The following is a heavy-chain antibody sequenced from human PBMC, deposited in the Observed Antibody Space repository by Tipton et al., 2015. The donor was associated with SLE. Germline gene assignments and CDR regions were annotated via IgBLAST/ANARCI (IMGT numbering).Heavy chain of an antibody. CDR3: ARNRIAAAGRGWFDP. CDR2: IYYSGST. V-gene: IGHV4-59*11. CDR1: GGSISSHY. Sequence: TLSLTCTVSGGSISSHYWSWIRQPPGKGLEWIEYIYYSGSTNYNPSLKSRVTISVDTSKNQFSLKLSSVTAADTAVYYCARNRIAAAGRGWFDPWGQGTLVTVSS. D-gene: IGHD6-13*01. J-gene: IGHJ5*02.